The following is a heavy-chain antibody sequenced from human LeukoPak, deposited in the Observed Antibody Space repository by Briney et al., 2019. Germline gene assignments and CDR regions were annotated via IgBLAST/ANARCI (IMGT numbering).Heavy chain of an antibody. Sequence: SQTLSLTCAISGDSVSRKSAAWNWIRQSPSRGLEWLGRTYYRSRSKWDSDYAVPMKSRITVNADTSKNQFSLQLTSVTPEDTAVYYCARGRPFYYGMDVWGQGTTVTVSS. J-gene: IGHJ6*02. V-gene: IGHV6-1*01. CDR1: GDSVSRKSAA. CDR2: TYYRSRSKWDS. CDR3: ARGRPFYYGMDV.